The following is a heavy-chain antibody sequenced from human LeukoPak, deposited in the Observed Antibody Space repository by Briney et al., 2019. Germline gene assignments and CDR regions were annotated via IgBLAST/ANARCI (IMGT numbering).Heavy chain of an antibody. CDR3: ARTYGDLYFDY. CDR1: GFTFSSYS. J-gene: IGHJ4*02. Sequence: PGGFLRLSCAASGFTFSSYSMNWVRQAPGKGLEWVSFISSSSVYIYYADSVKSRFTISRDNAKNSLYLQMNSLRAEDTAVFYCARTYGDLYFDYWGQGTLVTVPS. V-gene: IGHV3-21*01. D-gene: IGHD4-17*01. CDR2: ISSSSVYI.